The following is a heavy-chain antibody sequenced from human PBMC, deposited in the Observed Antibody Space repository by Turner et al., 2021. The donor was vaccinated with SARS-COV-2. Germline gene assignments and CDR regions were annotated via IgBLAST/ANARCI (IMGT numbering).Heavy chain of an antibody. V-gene: IGHV3-53*01. CDR1: GVTVSSNY. CDR2: IYSGGST. J-gene: IGHJ6*02. CDR3: ARGGHYYYGLDV. D-gene: IGHD3-10*01. Sequence: EVQLVEPGGGLIQLGGSLRPPVAASGVTVSSNYMGWVRQAPGKGLEWVSVIYSGGSTFYSDSVKGRFTISRDNSKNTLYLQMNSLRAEDTAVYYCARGGHYYYGLDVWGQGTTVTVSS.